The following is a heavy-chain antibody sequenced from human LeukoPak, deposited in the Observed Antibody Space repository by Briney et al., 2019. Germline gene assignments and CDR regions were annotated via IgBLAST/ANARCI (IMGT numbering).Heavy chain of an antibody. J-gene: IGHJ4*02. V-gene: IGHV3-15*01. Sequence: GGSLRLSCAASGFTFSNAWMNWVRQAPGRGLEWLGRIKSKLGGGTTDYAAPVKGRFTMSRDDSKNTVYLQMNSLKTEDTAVYYCATIGYCSGSSCYGFDYWGQGTQVTVSS. CDR1: GFTFSNAW. D-gene: IGHD2-2*03. CDR2: IKSKLGGGTT. CDR3: ATIGYCSGSSCYGFDY.